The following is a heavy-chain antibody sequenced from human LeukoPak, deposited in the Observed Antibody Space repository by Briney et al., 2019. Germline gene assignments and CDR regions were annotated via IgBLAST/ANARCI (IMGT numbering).Heavy chain of an antibody. CDR3: AKSERLTMIGGWAPTFDS. J-gene: IGHJ4*02. Sequence: GGSLRLSCAASGFTVSDKYMSWVRQAPGKGLEWVSILYSDGSTYYADSVEGRFTISRDTSKNTLFFQMNSLRVEDTAVYYCAKSERLTMIGGWAPTFDSWGQGTLVTVSS. V-gene: IGHV3-66*01. CDR1: GFTVSDKY. CDR2: LYSDGST. D-gene: IGHD3-22*01.